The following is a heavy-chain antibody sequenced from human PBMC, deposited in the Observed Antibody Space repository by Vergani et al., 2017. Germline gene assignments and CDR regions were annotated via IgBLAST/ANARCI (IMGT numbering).Heavy chain of an antibody. CDR3: ARSESFYGMDV. Sequence: QVQLQQWGPGLVKPSETLSLTCTVSGGSISSYYWSWIRQPPGKGLEWIGYIYYSGSTNYNPSLKSRVTISVDTSKNQFSLKLSSVSAADTAVYYCARSESFYGMDVWGQGTTVTVAS. V-gene: IGHV4-59*01. CDR2: IYYSGST. CDR1: GGSISSYY. D-gene: IGHD3-10*01. J-gene: IGHJ6*02.